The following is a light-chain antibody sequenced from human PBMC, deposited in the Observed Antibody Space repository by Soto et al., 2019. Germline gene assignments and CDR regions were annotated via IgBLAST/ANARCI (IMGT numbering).Light chain of an antibody. Sequence: SYELTQPPSVSVVPGQTASISCGGNNIGSRSVHWYQQKPGQAPVLVVYDDRDRPSGIPERFAGSNSGNTATLTISRVEDGDEADYYCQVWDSTSDHYVFGTGTKVTVL. CDR3: QVWDSTSDHYV. J-gene: IGLJ1*01. CDR2: DDR. V-gene: IGLV3-21*02. CDR1: NIGSRS.